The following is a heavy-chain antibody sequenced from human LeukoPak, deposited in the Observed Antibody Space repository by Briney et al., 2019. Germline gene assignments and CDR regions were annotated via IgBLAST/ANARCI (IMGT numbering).Heavy chain of an antibody. CDR1: GYTFTSYA. CDR3: AREEADYYGSGSYGY. CDR2: IIPIFGTA. Sequence: SVKVSCKASGYTFTSYAISWVRQAPGQGLEWMGGIIPIFGTANYAQKFQGRVTITADESTSTAYMELSSLRSEDTAVYYCAREEADYYGSGSYGYWGQGTLVTVSS. D-gene: IGHD3-10*01. V-gene: IGHV1-69*13. J-gene: IGHJ4*02.